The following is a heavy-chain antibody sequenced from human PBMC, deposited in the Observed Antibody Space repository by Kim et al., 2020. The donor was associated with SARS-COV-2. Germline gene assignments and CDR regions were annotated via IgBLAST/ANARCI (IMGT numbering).Heavy chain of an antibody. D-gene: IGHD6-6*01. V-gene: IGHV3-7*01. CDR3: ARGGRPGDY. CDR2: GSEK. Sequence: GSEKFYADCVKGQFTITRDNAKNSLYLQMDSMRAADTAVYYCARGGRPGDYWGQGTRVTVSS. J-gene: IGHJ4*02.